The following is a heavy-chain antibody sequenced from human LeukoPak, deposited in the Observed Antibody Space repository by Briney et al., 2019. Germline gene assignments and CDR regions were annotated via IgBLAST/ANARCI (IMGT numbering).Heavy chain of an antibody. J-gene: IGHJ4*02. D-gene: IGHD3-3*01. V-gene: IGHV1-69*13. CDR1: GGTFSSYA. CDR2: IIPIFRTA. Sequence: ASVKVSCKASGGTFSSYAISWVRQAPGQGLEWMGGIIPIFRTANYAQKFQGRVTITADESTSTAYMELSSLRSEDTAVYYCARPQYYDFWSGYCPFDYWGQGTLVTVSS. CDR3: ARPQYYDFWSGYCPFDY.